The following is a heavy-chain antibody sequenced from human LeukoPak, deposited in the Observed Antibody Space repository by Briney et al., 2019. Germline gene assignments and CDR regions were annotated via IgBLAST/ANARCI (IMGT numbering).Heavy chain of an antibody. J-gene: IGHJ5*02. V-gene: IGHV4-39*01. CDR2: IYCSGST. CDR1: GGSISSSSYY. D-gene: IGHD2-8*01. CDR3: ASVSDWFDP. Sequence: SETLSLTCTVSGGSISSSSYYWGWIRQPPGKGLEWIGSIYCSGSTYYNPSLKSRVTISVDTSKNQFSLKLSSVTAADTAVYYCASVSDWFDPWGQGTLVTVSS.